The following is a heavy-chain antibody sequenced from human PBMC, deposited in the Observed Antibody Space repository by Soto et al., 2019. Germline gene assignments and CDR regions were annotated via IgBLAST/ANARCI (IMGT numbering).Heavy chain of an antibody. V-gene: IGHV1-69*12. D-gene: IGHD3-22*01. CDR3: ARDKSSGSYNWFDP. Sequence: QVQLVQSGAEVKKPGSSVKVSCKASGGTFSSYAISWVRQAPGQGLEWMGGIIPIFGTANYAQKFQGRVTMTADEYTSTAYRELSSLRSEDTAVYYCARDKSSGSYNWFDPWGQGTLVTVSS. CDR2: IIPIFGTA. J-gene: IGHJ5*02. CDR1: GGTFSSYA.